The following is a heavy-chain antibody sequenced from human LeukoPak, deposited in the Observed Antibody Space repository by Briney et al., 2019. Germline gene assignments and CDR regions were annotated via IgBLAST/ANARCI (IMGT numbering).Heavy chain of an antibody. Sequence: GGSLRLSCAASGFTFSDYYMSWIRQAPGKGLEWVSYISSSGSTIYYADSVKGRFTISRDNAKNSLYLQMNSLRAEDTAVYYCAKEPGYSSGWYDARYYFDYWGQGTLVTVSS. J-gene: IGHJ4*02. D-gene: IGHD6-19*01. CDR2: ISSSGSTI. CDR1: GFTFSDYY. CDR3: AKEPGYSSGWYDARYYFDY. V-gene: IGHV3-11*01.